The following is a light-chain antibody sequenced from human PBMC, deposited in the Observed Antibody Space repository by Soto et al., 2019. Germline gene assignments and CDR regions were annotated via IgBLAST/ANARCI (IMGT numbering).Light chain of an antibody. CDR3: CSYADIYTA. CDR1: SSDVGSYNY. Sequence: QSALTQPASVSGSPGQSITISCTGTSSDVGSYNYVSWYQQHPGKAPKLMIYDVTDRPSGVSNRFSASKSGNTASLTISGLQTEDEADYFCCSYADIYTAFGGGTKVTVL. V-gene: IGLV2-14*03. CDR2: DVT. J-gene: IGLJ2*01.